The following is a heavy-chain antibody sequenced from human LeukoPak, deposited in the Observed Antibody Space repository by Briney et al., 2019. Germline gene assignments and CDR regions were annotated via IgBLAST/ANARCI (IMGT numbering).Heavy chain of an antibody. Sequence: PGGSLRLSCTASGFTFNNYVMTWVRQAPGKGLEWVSSVSNSGGNTYYADSVKGRFTISRDDSKNTVYLQMNSLRVEDTAVYYCARIQTYYYDSSGYYFSYFDYWGQGTLVTVSS. CDR2: VSNSGGNT. CDR1: GFTFNNYV. V-gene: IGHV3-23*01. D-gene: IGHD3-22*01. CDR3: ARIQTYYYDSSGYYFSYFDY. J-gene: IGHJ4*02.